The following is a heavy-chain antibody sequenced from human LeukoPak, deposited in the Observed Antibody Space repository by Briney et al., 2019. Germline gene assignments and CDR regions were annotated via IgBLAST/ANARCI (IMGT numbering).Heavy chain of an antibody. D-gene: IGHD2-2*01. Sequence: SETLSLTCTVSGGSISSGGYYWSWIRQHPGKGLEWIGYIYYSGSTYYNPSLKSRVTISVDTSKNQFSMKLSSVTAADTAVYYCARAGIVVVPAAIGFDPWGQGTLVTVSS. CDR2: IYYSGST. V-gene: IGHV4-31*03. J-gene: IGHJ5*02. CDR1: GGSISSGGYY. CDR3: ARAGIVVVPAAIGFDP.